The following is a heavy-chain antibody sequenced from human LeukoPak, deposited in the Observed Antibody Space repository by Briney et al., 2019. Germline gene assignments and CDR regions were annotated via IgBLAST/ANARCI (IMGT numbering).Heavy chain of an antibody. CDR3: ARLGLAVAGTFDY. CDR1: GLTLSIYS. D-gene: IGHD6-19*01. CDR2: ISSSSSYI. J-gene: IGHJ4*02. V-gene: IGHV3-21*01. Sequence: GGSLRPSCAASGLTLSIYSMNWVRQAPGKGLEWVSSISSSSSYIYYTDSAKGRFTISRDNPKNSLYLQMNSLRATDTAVYVCARLGLAVAGTFDYWGQGTLVTVSS.